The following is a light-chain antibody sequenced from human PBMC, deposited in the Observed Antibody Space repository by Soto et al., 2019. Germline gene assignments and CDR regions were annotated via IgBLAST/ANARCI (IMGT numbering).Light chain of an antibody. J-gene: IGLJ2*01. Sequence: QSVLTQPPSASGSPGQSVTRSCTGASSDVGGYSYVSWYQQHPGKAPKLMIYEVSKRPSGVPDRFSGSKSGNTASLTVSGLQAEDEADYYCSSYGGSNNLVFGGGTKSPS. CDR1: SSDVGGYSY. CDR3: SSYGGSNNLV. V-gene: IGLV2-8*01. CDR2: EVS.